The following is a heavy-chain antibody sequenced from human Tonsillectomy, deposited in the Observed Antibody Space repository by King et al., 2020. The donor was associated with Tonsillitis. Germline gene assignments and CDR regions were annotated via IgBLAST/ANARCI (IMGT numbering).Heavy chain of an antibody. CDR1: GFTFSSYG. J-gene: IGHJ4*02. V-gene: IGHV3-30*18. D-gene: IGHD1-26*01. CDR3: AKDSASSGSYWRPFDS. Sequence: VQLVESGGGVVQPGRSLRLSCAASGFTFSSYGMHWVRQAPGKGLEWVSLISYDGSHTFYADSVKGRFTISRDNSKNTLYLQMNSLIAEDTAVFYCAKDSASSGSYWRPFDSWGQGTLVTVSS. CDR2: ISYDGSHT.